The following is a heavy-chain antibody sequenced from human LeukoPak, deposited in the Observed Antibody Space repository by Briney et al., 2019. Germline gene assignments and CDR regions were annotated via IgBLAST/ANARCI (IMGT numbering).Heavy chain of an antibody. V-gene: IGHV1-3*01. CDR3: ARTARIAATVGDYFDY. CDR2: INAGNGNP. Sequence: GASVKVSCKASGYTFTSYAMHWVRQAPGQRLEWMGWINAGNGNPKYSQKFQGRVTITRDTSASTAYMELSSLKSEDTAVYYCARTARIAATVGDYFDYWGQGTLVTVSS. J-gene: IGHJ4*02. D-gene: IGHD6-13*01. CDR1: GYTFTSYA.